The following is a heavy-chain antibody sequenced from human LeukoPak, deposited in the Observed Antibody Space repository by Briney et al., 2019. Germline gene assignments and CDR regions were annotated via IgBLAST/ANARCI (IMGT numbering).Heavy chain of an antibody. J-gene: IGHJ4*02. Sequence: NPSETLSLTCTVSGGSISSSSYYWGWIRQPPGKGLEWIGSIYYGGSTYYNPSLKSRVTISVDTSKNQFSLKLSSVTAADTAVYYCARQRRLEITMVRGGNYFDYWGQGTLVTVSS. CDR2: IYYGGST. CDR1: GGSISSSSYY. V-gene: IGHV4-39*01. D-gene: IGHD3-10*01. CDR3: ARQRRLEITMVRGGNYFDY.